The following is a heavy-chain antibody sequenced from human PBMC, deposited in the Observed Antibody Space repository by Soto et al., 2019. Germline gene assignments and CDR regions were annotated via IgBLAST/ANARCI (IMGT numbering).Heavy chain of an antibody. D-gene: IGHD5-18*01. CDR2: INLDGSEK. Sequence: EVQLVESGGGLVQPGGSLRLSCAASGFTFRTYWLSWVRQVPGKGLEWVANINLDGSEKNYVDSVKGRFTISRDNARNSLYLQMSSLRPEDTVLDYCARDGSTSWYSYDYHGMDVWGQGTTVTVSS. CDR1: GFTFRTYW. V-gene: IGHV3-7*05. CDR3: ARDGSTSWYSYDYHGMDV. J-gene: IGHJ6*02.